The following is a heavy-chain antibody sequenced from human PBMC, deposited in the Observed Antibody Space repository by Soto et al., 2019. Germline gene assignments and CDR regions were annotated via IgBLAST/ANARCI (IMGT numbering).Heavy chain of an antibody. CDR3: ASLPSRGYCSSTSCYKHFDY. J-gene: IGHJ4*02. CDR2: ISSSSSTI. CDR1: GFTFSSYS. D-gene: IGHD2-2*02. V-gene: IGHV3-48*02. Sequence: GGSLRLSCAASGFTFSSYSMNWVRQAPGKGLEWVSYISSSSSTIYYADSVKGRFTISRDNAKNSLYLQMNSLRDEDTDVYYCASLPSRGYCSSTSCYKHFDYWGQGTLVTVSS.